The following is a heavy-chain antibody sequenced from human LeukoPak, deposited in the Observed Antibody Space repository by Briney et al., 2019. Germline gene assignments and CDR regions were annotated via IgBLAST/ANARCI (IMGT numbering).Heavy chain of an antibody. Sequence: SETLSLTCAVSGGSISSGDYSWSWIRQPPGKGLEWIGCIYHSGSTYYNPSLKSRVTISVDRSKNLFSLKLSSVTAADTAVYYCARGTYYYGSGRQYYFDYWGQGTLVTVSS. V-gene: IGHV4-30-2*01. D-gene: IGHD3-10*01. J-gene: IGHJ4*02. CDR2: IYHSGST. CDR1: GGSISSGDYS. CDR3: ARGTYYYGSGRQYYFDY.